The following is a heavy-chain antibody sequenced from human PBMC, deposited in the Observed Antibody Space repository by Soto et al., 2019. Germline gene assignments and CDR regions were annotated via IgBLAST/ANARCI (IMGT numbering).Heavy chain of an antibody. CDR3: ARGYCSGGSCYPGQDYYYMDV. CDR2: ISSSSSTI. J-gene: IGHJ6*03. D-gene: IGHD2-15*01. CDR1: GFTFSSYS. Sequence: EVQLVESGGGLVQPGGSLRLSCAASGFTFSSYSMNWVRQAPGKGLEWVSYISSSSSTIYYADSVKGRFTISRDNAKNSLSLQMNSLRAEDTAVYYCARGYCSGGSCYPGQDYYYMDVWGKGTTVTVSS. V-gene: IGHV3-48*01.